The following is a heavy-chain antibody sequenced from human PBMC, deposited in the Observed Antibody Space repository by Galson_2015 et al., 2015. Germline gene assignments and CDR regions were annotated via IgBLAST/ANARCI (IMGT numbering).Heavy chain of an antibody. CDR2: IYYSGST. CDR3: ARYSGSYYGH. Sequence: LTCTVSGGSISSYYWSWIRQPPGKGLEWIGYIYYSGSTNYNPSLKSRVTISVDTSKNQFSLKLSSVTAADTAVYYCARYSGSYYGHWGQGTLVTVSS. D-gene: IGHD1-26*01. CDR1: GGSISSYY. V-gene: IGHV4-59*01. J-gene: IGHJ4*02.